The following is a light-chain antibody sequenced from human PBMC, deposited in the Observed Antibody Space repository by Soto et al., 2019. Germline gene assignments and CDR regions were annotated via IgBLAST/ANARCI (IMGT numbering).Light chain of an antibody. J-gene: IGKJ2*01. CDR1: QSVSSY. CDR3: QQSSNWTPMSP. CDR2: DAS. Sequence: EIVLTQSPATLSLSPGERATLSCKASQSVSSYLAWYQQKPGQAPRLLIYDASNRATGIPARFSGSGSGTDLTLLIRSVEPEDIAVYYSQQSSNWTPMSPFDQGTKLETK. V-gene: IGKV3-11*01.